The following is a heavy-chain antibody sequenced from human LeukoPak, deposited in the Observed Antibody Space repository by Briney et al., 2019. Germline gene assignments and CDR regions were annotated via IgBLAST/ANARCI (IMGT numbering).Heavy chain of an antibody. CDR2: VKSKIDGGTT. D-gene: IGHD4-11*01. Sequence: PGGSLRLSCAASGFTFTNAWMSWVRQAPGKGLEWVGRVKSKIDGGTTDYAAPVKGRFTISRDDSKNTLYLQMKSLRVDDTAVYYCAKSVEHSNYRKFHDWGQGTLVTVSS. CDR1: GFTFTNAW. J-gene: IGHJ4*02. CDR3: AKSVEHSNYRKFHD. V-gene: IGHV3-15*01.